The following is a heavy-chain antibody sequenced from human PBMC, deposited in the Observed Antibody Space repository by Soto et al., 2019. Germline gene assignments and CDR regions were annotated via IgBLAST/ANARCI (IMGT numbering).Heavy chain of an antibody. CDR1: GYTFTSYY. CDR3: ARGRLRFLEWFWTENNWFDP. V-gene: IGHV1-46*03. Sequence: QVQLVQSGAEVKKPGASVKVSCKASGYTFTSYYMHWVRQAPGQGLEWMGIINPSGGSTSYAQKFQGRVTMTRDTSTSTVYMELSSLRSEDTAVYYCARGRLRFLEWFWTENNWFDPWGQGTLVTVSS. D-gene: IGHD3-3*01. CDR2: INPSGGST. J-gene: IGHJ5*02.